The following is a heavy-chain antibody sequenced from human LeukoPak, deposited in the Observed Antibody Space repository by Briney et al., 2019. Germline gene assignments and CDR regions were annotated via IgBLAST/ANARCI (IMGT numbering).Heavy chain of an antibody. D-gene: IGHD6-13*01. Sequence: SVQVSRKDCGYSFTSYDINWVRQATGQRLEWMGGMNPNSGNTCYAQQFQGSVTTTKNTSIRTAYMELSSLRSEDTAVYYCARKSTPGYSSCWSRGWFEPWGHGALVTVSS. CDR1: GYSFTSYD. CDR3: ARKSTPGYSSCWSRGWFEP. J-gene: IGHJ5*02. V-gene: IGHV1-8*01. CDR2: MNPNSGNT.